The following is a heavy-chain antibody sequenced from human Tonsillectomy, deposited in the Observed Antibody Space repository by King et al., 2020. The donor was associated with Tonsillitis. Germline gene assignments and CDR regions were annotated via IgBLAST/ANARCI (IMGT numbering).Heavy chain of an antibody. CDR1: GFTFSSYA. CDR3: AKDQRAIDYYDSSGYSDY. J-gene: IGHJ4*02. D-gene: IGHD3-22*01. CDR2: ISGSGGST. V-gene: IGHV3-23*04. Sequence: VQLVESGGGLVQPGGSLGLSCPASGFTFSSYARNWVRQAPGRGREWVAAISGSGGSTFYADSVKGRFTISRDNSKNTLYLQMNSLRAEDTAIYYCAKDQRAIDYYDSSGYSDYWGQGTLVTVSS.